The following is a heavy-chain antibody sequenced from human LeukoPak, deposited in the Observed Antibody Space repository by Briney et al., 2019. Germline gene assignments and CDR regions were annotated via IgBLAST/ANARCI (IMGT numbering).Heavy chain of an antibody. CDR3: ARAAYCSSTSLQCHYYMDV. CDR1: GGSFSGYY. D-gene: IGHD2-2*01. V-gene: IGHV4-34*01. CDR2: INHSGST. J-gene: IGHJ6*03. Sequence: SETLSLTCAVYGGSFSGYYWSWIRQPPGKGLEWIGEINHSGSTNYNPSLKSRVTISEDTSKNQFSLKLSSVTAADTAVYYCARAAYCSSTSLQCHYYMDVWGKGTTVTVSS.